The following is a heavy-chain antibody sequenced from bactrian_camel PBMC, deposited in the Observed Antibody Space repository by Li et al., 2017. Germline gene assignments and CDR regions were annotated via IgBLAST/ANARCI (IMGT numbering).Heavy chain of an antibody. CDR2: LRTSEGTA. Sequence: HVQLVESGGGTAQPGRSLGLSCAASGDTRSSYCMAWFRQAPGKEREGVALLRTSEGTATYVDSVKGRFIISKDKGKNTLFLQMNSLKPEDTGVYYCAAHPLELYIGYAREYKYWGQGTQVTVS. CDR1: GDTRSSYC. CDR3: AAHPLELYIGYAREYKY. D-gene: IGHD5*01. J-gene: IGHJ4*01. V-gene: IGHV3S1*01.